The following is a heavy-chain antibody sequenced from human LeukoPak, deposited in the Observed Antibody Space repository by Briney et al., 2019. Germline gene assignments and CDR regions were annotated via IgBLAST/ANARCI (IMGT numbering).Heavy chain of an antibody. V-gene: IGHV3-23*01. CDR1: GFTVSSNS. CDR3: AKRRSSTWYYFDY. J-gene: IGHJ4*02. Sequence: GGSLRLSCAASGFTVSSNSMTWVRQAPGKGLEWVSAISDSGGSTNYADSVKGRFTISRDNSKNTLYLQMNSLRAEDTAVYYCAKRRSSTWYYFDYWGQGTLVTVSS. D-gene: IGHD6-13*01. CDR2: ISDSGGST.